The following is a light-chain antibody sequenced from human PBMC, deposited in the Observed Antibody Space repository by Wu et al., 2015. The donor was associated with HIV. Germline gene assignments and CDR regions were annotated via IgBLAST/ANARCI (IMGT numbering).Light chain of an antibody. Sequence: EIVLTQSPGTLSLSPGERATLSCRASQSVSSSYLAWYQQKPGQAPRLLIYGASSRATGIPDRFSGSGSGTDFTLTISRLEPEDFAVYYCQHYNNWPPSVTFGPGTKVDI. CDR1: QSVSSSY. J-gene: IGKJ3*01. CDR2: GAS. V-gene: IGKV3-20*01. CDR3: QHYNNWPPSVT.